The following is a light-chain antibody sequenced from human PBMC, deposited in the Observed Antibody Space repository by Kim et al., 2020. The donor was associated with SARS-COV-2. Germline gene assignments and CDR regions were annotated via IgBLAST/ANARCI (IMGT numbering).Light chain of an antibody. CDR1: KLGDKY. CDR2: QDT. V-gene: IGLV3-1*01. Sequence: VSQGQTASITCSGDKLGDKYACWYQQKAGQSPVLVIFQDTRRPSGIPERFSGSNSGNTATLTISGTQAVDEADYYCQAWDSSTVVFGGGTQLTVL. CDR3: QAWDSSTVV. J-gene: IGLJ2*01.